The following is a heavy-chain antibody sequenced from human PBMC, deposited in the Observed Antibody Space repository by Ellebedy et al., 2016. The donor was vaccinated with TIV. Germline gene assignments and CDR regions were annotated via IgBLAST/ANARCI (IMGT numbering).Heavy chain of an antibody. Sequence: SETLSLXXTVSGGSISSSSYYWGWIRQPPGKGLEWIGYIYYSGSTYYNPSLKSRVTISVDTSKNQFSLKLSSVTAADTAVYYCARKVRAGHYYGSGSFFGYWGQGTLVTVSS. J-gene: IGHJ4*02. CDR3: ARKVRAGHYYGSGSFFGY. V-gene: IGHV4-39*07. CDR2: IYYSGST. CDR1: GGSISSSSYY. D-gene: IGHD3-10*01.